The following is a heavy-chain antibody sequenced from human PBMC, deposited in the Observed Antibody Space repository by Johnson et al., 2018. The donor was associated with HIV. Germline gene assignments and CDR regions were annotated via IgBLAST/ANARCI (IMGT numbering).Heavy chain of an antibody. CDR3: ARGDIVVVPAATRAQDAFDI. CDR1: GFTFNDHW. D-gene: IGHD2-2*01. CDR2: ISWNSGSI. Sequence: VQLVESGGGVVQPGRSLRLSCGASGFTFNDHWMQWVRQAPGKGLEWVSGISWNSGSIGYVDSVKGRFTISRDNAKNSLYLQMNSLRAEDTAVYYCARGDIVVVPAATRAQDAFDIWGQGTMVTVSS. V-gene: IGHV3-9*01. J-gene: IGHJ3*02.